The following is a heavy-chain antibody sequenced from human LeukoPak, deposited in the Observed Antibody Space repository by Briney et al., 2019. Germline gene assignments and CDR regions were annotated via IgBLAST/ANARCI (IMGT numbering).Heavy chain of an antibody. J-gene: IGHJ4*02. Sequence: PGGSLRLSCAASGFTFSSYAMHWVRQAPGKGLEWVAVISYDGSNKYYADSVKGRFTISRDNSKNTLYLQMNSLRAEDTAVYYCGVVAGTPFDYWGQGTLVTVSS. V-gene: IGHV3-30*04. CDR3: GVVAGTPFDY. CDR1: GFTFSSYA. D-gene: IGHD6-19*01. CDR2: ISYDGSNK.